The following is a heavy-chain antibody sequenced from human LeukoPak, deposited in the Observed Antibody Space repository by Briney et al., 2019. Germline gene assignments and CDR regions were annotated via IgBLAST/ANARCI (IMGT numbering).Heavy chain of an antibody. CDR3: ARGDASGYPDY. J-gene: IGHJ4*02. D-gene: IGHD3-22*01. CDR2: IYQGGRT. V-gene: IGHV4-4*02. CDR1: GDSMNSSNW. Sequence: SGTLSLTCAVSGDSMNSSNWWSWVRQSPGKGLEWIGEIYQGGRTNYKSSLKSRVSISVDRSRNQLSLKLTSVTAADTAVYYCARGDASGYPDYWGQGTLVTVSS.